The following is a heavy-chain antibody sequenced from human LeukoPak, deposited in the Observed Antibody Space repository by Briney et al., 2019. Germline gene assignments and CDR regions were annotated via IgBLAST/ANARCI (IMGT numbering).Heavy chain of an antibody. Sequence: SETLSLTWAVYGGSFSGYYWSWIRQPRGKGLEWIGEINHSGSTNYNPSLKSRVTISVDTSKNQFSLKLSSVTAADTAVYYCARGIAVAGTLYYFDYWGQGTLVTVSS. J-gene: IGHJ4*02. CDR2: INHSGST. D-gene: IGHD6-19*01. CDR1: GGSFSGYY. CDR3: ARGIAVAGTLYYFDY. V-gene: IGHV4-34*01.